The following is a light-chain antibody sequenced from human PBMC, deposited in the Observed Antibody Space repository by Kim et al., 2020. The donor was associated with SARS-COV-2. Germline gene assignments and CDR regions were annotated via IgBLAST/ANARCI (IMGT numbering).Light chain of an antibody. J-gene: IGLJ2*01. Sequence: SYELTQPPSVSVSPGQTASITCSGDKLGDKYACWYQQKPGQSPVLVIYQDSKRPSGIPERFSGSNSGNTATLTISGTQAMDEADYYCQAWDSSIVVFGGVTQLTVL. CDR1: KLGDKY. CDR3: QAWDSSIVV. CDR2: QDS. V-gene: IGLV3-1*01.